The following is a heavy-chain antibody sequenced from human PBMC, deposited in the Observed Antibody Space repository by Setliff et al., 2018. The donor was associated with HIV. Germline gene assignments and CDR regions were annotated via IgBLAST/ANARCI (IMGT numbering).Heavy chain of an antibody. CDR1: GFTFSYYG. CDR3: TTGTRPPGDAFDV. Sequence: SGGSLRLSCAASGFTFSYYGMNWVGLAPGKGRGWVTSIRYDGRYKYYADSVRGRFIISRGNSKNTLYLQMNSLRAEDTAVYYCTTGTRPPGDAFDVWVGGTWGTGS. V-gene: IGHV3-30*02. CDR2: IRYDGRYK. D-gene: IGHD2-15*01. J-gene: IGHJ3*01.